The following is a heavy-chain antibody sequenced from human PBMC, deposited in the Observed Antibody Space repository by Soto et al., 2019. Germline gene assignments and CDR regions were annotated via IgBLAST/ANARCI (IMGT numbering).Heavy chain of an antibody. Sequence: QVQLVQSGAEVKKPGASVKVSCKASGYIFTNHYIHWVRQGPGQGLEWMGIINTSGGSTNYLQKFQGRITMTRDTSTSTVYMELSSLRSEDTAVYFCARADYYDSSGFYYDCWGQGTLVTVSS. J-gene: IGHJ4*02. CDR2: INTSGGST. CDR1: GYIFTNHY. CDR3: ARADYYDSSGFYYDC. D-gene: IGHD3-22*01. V-gene: IGHV1-46*01.